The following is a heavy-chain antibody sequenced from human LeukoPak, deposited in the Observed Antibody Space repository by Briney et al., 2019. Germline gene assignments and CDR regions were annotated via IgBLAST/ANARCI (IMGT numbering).Heavy chain of an antibody. CDR1: GFIFSNYW. CDR3: ARGRDGYPYNF. J-gene: IGHJ4*02. Sequence: GGSLRLSCAAAGFIFSNYWMHWVRQAPGKGLEWVSSVSSTGSNTYYADSVKGRFTISRDSAKNSVYLQMYSLRPEDTAMYYCARGRDGYPYNFWGQGTLVTVSS. CDR2: VSSTGSNT. D-gene: IGHD5-24*01. V-gene: IGHV3-21*01.